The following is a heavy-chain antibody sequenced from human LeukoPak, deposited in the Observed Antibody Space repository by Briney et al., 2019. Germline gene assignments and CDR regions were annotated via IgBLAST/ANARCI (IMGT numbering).Heavy chain of an antibody. CDR3: AKVYVGSWYAYDH. J-gene: IGHJ4*02. V-gene: IGHV3-43*02. Sequence: PGGSLRLSCTASGSTFDDYAMHWVRKAPAKGLEWVSLISGDGGTTDYADSVKGRFTISRDNRRNSLYLHMNSLRTEDTALYFCAKVYVGSWYAYDHWGQGTLVTVSS. CDR1: GSTFDDYA. D-gene: IGHD6-13*01. CDR2: ISGDGGTT.